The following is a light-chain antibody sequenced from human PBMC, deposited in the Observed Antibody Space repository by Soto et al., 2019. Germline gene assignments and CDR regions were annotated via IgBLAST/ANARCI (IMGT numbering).Light chain of an antibody. CDR1: SSDVGGYNY. J-gene: IGLJ1*01. CDR3: RSYAGSYFYV. V-gene: IGLV2-11*01. CDR2: DVS. Sequence: SALTQPRSVSGSPGQSVTISCTGTSSDVGGYNYVSWYQQHPGKAPKLMIYDVSKRPSGVPDRFSGSKSGNTASLTISGLQAEDEADYYCRSYAGSYFYVFGTGTKVTVL.